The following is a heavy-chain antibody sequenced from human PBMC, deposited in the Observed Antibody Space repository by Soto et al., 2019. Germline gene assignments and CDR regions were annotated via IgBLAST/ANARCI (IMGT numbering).Heavy chain of an antibody. V-gene: IGHV3-48*03. J-gene: IGHJ4*02. D-gene: IGHD5-12*01. CDR2: ISSSGSTI. CDR1: GFTFSSYE. Sequence: GGSLRLSCAASGFTFSSYEMNWVRQAPGKGLEWVSYISSSGSTIYYADSVKGRFTISRDNAKNSLYLQMNSLRAEDTAVYYCAREVTHRWLQLAFDYWGQGTLVTVSS. CDR3: AREVTHRWLQLAFDY.